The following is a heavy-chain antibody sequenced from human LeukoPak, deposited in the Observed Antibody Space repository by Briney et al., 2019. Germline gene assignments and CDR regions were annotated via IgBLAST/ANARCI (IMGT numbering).Heavy chain of an antibody. V-gene: IGHV4-4*07. J-gene: IGHJ5*02. CDR2: IYTSGST. CDR3: ARGSRQLESVDNWFDP. Sequence: SETLSLTCTVSGGSISSYYWSWIRQPAGKGLEWIGRIYTSGSTNYNPSLKSRVTMSVDTSKNQFSLKLSSVTAADTAVYYCARGSRQLESVDNWFDPWGQGTLVTVSS. CDR1: GGSISSYY. D-gene: IGHD1-1*01.